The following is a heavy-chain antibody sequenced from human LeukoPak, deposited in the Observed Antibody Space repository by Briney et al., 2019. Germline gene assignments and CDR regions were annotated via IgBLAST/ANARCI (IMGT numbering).Heavy chain of an antibody. J-gene: IGHJ5*02. D-gene: IGHD4-17*01. V-gene: IGHV3-33*01. Sequence: GRSLRLSCAASGFTFSSYGMHWVRQAPGKGLEWVAVIWYDGSNKYYADSVKGRFTISRDNSKNTLYLQMNSLRAEDTAVYYCARDYGDYRNWFDPWGQGTLVTVSS. CDR2: IWYDGSNK. CDR3: ARDYGDYRNWFDP. CDR1: GFTFSSYG.